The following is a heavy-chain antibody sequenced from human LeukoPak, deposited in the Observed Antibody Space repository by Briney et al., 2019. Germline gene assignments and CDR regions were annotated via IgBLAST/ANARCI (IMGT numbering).Heavy chain of an antibody. D-gene: IGHD7-27*01. CDR2: IICSGDET. Sequence: PGGSLRLPCAASGFSFRSYALICVRHAPGKGLEGVSTIICSGDETIYADYVKGRFTISRDNCKNMMYLEMNSLRAEDKAIYYCARRNWGTESLESYSFDYWGQGTLVTVSS. CDR1: GFSFRSYA. V-gene: IGHV3-23*01. J-gene: IGHJ4*02. CDR3: ARRNWGTESLESYSFDY.